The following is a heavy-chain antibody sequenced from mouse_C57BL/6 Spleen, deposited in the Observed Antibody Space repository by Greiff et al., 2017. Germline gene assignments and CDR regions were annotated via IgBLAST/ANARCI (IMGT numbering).Heavy chain of an antibody. V-gene: IGHV1-50*01. Sequence: QVQLQQPGAELVKPGASVKLSCKASGYTFTSYWMQWVKQRPGQGLEWIGEIDPSDSYTNYNQKFKGKATLTVDTSSSTAYMQLSSLTSEDSAVYYCASFYDRYAMDYWGQGTSVTVSS. CDR2: IDPSDSYT. J-gene: IGHJ4*01. CDR3: ASFYDRYAMDY. CDR1: GYTFTSYW. D-gene: IGHD2-12*01.